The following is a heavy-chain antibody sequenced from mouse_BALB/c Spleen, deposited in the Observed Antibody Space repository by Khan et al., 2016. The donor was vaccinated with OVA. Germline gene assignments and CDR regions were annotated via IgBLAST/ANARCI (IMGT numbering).Heavy chain of an antibody. Sequence: EVQLVESGPSLVKPSQTLSLTCSVTGDSITSGYWHWIRKFPGNKLEYMGYIIYTGYTYYNPSLNSRLSITRHTSKNQYYLQLSSVTDEDTATYYCARSTYRYAFVYWGQGTLVTVSA. V-gene: IGHV3-8*02. J-gene: IGHJ3*01. CDR1: GDSITSGY. CDR3: ARSTYRYAFVY. D-gene: IGHD2-12*01. CDR2: IIYTGYT.